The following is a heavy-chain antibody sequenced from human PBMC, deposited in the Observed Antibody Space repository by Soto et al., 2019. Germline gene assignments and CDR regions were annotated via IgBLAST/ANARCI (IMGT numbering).Heavy chain of an antibody. CDR2: IKHKFGDT. CDR3: ARNMDYYYGRGSGNGHGV. Sequence: QVRLVQSGAEVKEPGGSVRVSCEASGYTFTAYPIHWVRQAPGQGLEWMGWIKHKFGDTGYAQDFQGRVSMTSDMSISTVYMELSKLTSVDTAIYYCARNMDYYYGRGSGNGHGVWGQGTTVTVFS. J-gene: IGHJ6*02. D-gene: IGHD3-10*02. V-gene: IGHV1-2*02. CDR1: GYTFTAYP.